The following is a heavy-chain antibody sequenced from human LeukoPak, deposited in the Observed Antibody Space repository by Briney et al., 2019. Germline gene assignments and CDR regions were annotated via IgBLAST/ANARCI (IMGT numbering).Heavy chain of an antibody. Sequence: GESLKTSCKGSGYSFSSYWIGWVRQMPGKGLELMGLIYPGDSDTRYSPSFQGQVTISADRSISTAYLQWSSLEASDSAMYYCARRTGDHWCFDLWGRGTLVTVSS. CDR3: ARRTGDHWCFDL. V-gene: IGHV5-51*01. CDR1: GYSFSSYW. CDR2: IYPGDSDT. D-gene: IGHD7-27*01. J-gene: IGHJ2*01.